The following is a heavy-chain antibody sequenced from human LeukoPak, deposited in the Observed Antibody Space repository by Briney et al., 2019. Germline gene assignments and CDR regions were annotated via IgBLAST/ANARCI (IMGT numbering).Heavy chain of an antibody. CDR1: GFTFDDYA. J-gene: IGHJ6*03. Sequence: SGGSLRLSCAASGFTFDDYAMHWVRQAPGKGLEWVSGISWNSGSIGYADSVKGRFTISRDNAKNSLYLQMNSLRAEDTAVYFCARATWDPNYYYYMDVWGKGTTVTISS. CDR2: ISWNSGSI. CDR3: ARATWDPNYYYYMDV. D-gene: IGHD1-26*01. V-gene: IGHV3-9*01.